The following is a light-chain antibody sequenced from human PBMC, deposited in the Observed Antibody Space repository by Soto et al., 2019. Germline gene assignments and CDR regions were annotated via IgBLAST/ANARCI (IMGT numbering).Light chain of an antibody. J-gene: IGLJ2*01. CDR3: GTDHGSGSDFVWL. V-gene: IGLV9-49*01. CDR1: SGYRYDR. Sequence: QSVLTQPPSASASQGASVTLNCTLSSGYRYDRVDWYQQRPGKGPRFVMRVGTGGIEGSKGDGIPDRFSVLGSGLNRYLTIKNIREEDESDYYCGTDHGSGSDFVWLFGGGTKLTVL. CDR2: VGTGGIEG.